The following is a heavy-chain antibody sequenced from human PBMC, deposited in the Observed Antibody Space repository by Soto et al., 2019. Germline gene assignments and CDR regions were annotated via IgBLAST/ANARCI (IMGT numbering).Heavy chain of an antibody. J-gene: IGHJ1*01. CDR2: VISASGSV. V-gene: IGHV1-69*06. D-gene: IGHD5-18*01. CDR1: GRIFSSFP. CDR3: VRVGSRDAYNYVLDQ. Sequence: QVQVVQSGAEVKKPGSSVKISCKASGRIFSSFPTSWVRQVPGQGLEWMGGVISASGSVTYAPMFQGRVTMTAVNSAGIGYMELTSLTSEDTAIYYCVRVGSRDAYNYVLDQWGPGTMVTVSS.